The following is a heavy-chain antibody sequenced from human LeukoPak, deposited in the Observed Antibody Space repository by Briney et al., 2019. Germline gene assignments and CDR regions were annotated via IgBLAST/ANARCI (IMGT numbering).Heavy chain of an antibody. CDR1: GYTFTTYY. CDR2: INPNGGTT. V-gene: IGHV1-46*01. Sequence: ASVKVSCKASGYTFTTYYVHWVRQAPGQGLEWMGIINPNGGTTSHAQKFQGRVTMTRDTSTRTVYMELTSLRSEDTAVYYCASSLGVTDAFDIWGQGTMVPVSS. J-gene: IGHJ3*02. CDR3: ASSLGVTDAFDI. D-gene: IGHD3-10*01.